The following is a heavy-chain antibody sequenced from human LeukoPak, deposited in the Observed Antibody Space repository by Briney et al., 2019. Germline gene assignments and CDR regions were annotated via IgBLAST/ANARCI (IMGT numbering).Heavy chain of an antibody. V-gene: IGHV5-51*01. CDR2: IYPGDSDT. CDR3: ARQKAGLLNTFDY. Sequence: GESLKISCKGSGYSFTSYWIGWVRQMPGKGLEWMGIIYPGDSDTRYSPSFQGQVTISADKSTSTAYLQWSGLKASDTAMYYCARQKAGLLNTFDYWGQGTLVTVSS. CDR1: GYSFTSYW. J-gene: IGHJ4*02. D-gene: IGHD2-15*01.